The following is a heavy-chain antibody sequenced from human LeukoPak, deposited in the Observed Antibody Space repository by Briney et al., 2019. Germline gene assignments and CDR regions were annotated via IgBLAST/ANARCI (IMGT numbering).Heavy chain of an antibody. J-gene: IGHJ4*02. V-gene: IGHV3-74*01. Sequence: GSLRLSCVASGFTSNNYWMHWVRQAPGKGLEWVSRLRTDGGRTNYADSVKGRFTISRDNSKNTLYLQMNSLRADDTALYYCARCIATTVAGYYFDYWGQGTPVTVSS. CDR1: GFTSNNYW. D-gene: IGHD6-19*01. CDR2: LRTDGGRT. CDR3: ARCIATTVAGYYFDY.